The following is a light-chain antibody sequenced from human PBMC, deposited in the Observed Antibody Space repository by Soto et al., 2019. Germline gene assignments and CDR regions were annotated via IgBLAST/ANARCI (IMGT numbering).Light chain of an antibody. Sequence: DVVMTQSPLSLPVTLGQPASISCRSSQSLIHSDGDTYLNWFQQRPGQSPRRLIYKVSDRDSGVPDRFTGSGSGTDFTLKISRVEAEEVGVYSCMQGTHWPWTFGQGTEVEIK. CDR2: KVS. V-gene: IGKV2-30*02. J-gene: IGKJ1*01. CDR3: MQGTHWPWT. CDR1: QSLIHSDGDTY.